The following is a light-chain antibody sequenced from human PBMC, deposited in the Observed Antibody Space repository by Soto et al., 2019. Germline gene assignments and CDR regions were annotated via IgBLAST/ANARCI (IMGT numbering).Light chain of an antibody. V-gene: IGKV3-20*01. J-gene: IGKJ2*01. Sequence: ELVLTQSPGILSLSPGERATLSCRASQSVKSSYLAWYQQKPGQAPRLLIYGASSRATGIPDRFSGSGSGTDFTLIISRLEPEDFAVYYCQHYGSSPPNTFGQGTKLEIK. CDR3: QHYGSSPPNT. CDR1: QSVKSSY. CDR2: GAS.